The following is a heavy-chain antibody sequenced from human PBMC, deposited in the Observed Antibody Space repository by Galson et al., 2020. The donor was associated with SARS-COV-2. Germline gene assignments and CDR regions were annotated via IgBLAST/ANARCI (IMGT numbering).Heavy chain of an antibody. V-gene: IGHV4-4*02. CDR1: GGSISSSNW. D-gene: IGHD3-16*01. Sequence: SETLSLTCAVSGGSISSSNWWRWVRQPPGKGLEWIGEIYDSGRTNYNPSFKSRVTMSVDKSKNQFSLTLSSVTAADTAVYYCARENRGSPYYFDYWGQGTLVTVSS. CDR3: ARENRGSPYYFDY. J-gene: IGHJ4*02. CDR2: IYDSGRT.